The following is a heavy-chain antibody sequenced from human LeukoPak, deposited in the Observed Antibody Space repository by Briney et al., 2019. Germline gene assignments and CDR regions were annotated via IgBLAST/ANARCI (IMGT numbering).Heavy chain of an antibody. J-gene: IGHJ4*02. CDR1: GYTFTSYG. CDR3: ARDILNYDILTGYFSDY. D-gene: IGHD3-9*01. CDR2: ISAYNGNT. Sequence: ASVKVSCKASGYTFTSYGISWVRQAPGQGLEWMGWISAYNGNTNYAQKLQGRVTMTTDTSTSTAYMELRSLGSDDTAVYYCARDILNYDILTGYFSDYWGQGTLVTVSS. V-gene: IGHV1-18*01.